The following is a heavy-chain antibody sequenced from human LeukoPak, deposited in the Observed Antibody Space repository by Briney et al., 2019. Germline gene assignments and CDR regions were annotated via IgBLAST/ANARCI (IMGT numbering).Heavy chain of an antibody. CDR3: AKDFFWNDVSY. D-gene: IGHD1-1*01. J-gene: IGHJ4*02. CDR1: GFTFSSYA. CDR2: INGSGGST. V-gene: IGHV3-23*01. Sequence: GGSLRLSCAASGFTFSSYAMSWVRQAPGKGLEWVSAINGSGGSTYYADYVKGRFTISRDNSKNTLYLQMNSLRAEDTAVYYCAKDFFWNDVSYWGQGTLVTVSS.